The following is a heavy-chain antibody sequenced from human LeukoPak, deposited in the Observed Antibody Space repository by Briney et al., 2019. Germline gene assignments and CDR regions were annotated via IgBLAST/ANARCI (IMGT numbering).Heavy chain of an antibody. Sequence: PGGSLRLSCAASGFTFSSSGMTWVRQAPGKGLEWVSTISDSGDSTYYADSVKGRFTISRDNSKNTLYLQMNSLRAEDTAVYYCAKGVLSSDAFYLDCWGQGTLVTVSS. CDR2: ISDSGDST. CDR1: GFTFSSSG. J-gene: IGHJ4*02. D-gene: IGHD4/OR15-4a*01. CDR3: AKGVLSSDAFYLDC. V-gene: IGHV3-23*01.